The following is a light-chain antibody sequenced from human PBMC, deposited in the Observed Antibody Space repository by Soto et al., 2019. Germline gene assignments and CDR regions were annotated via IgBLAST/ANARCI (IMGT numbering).Light chain of an antibody. J-gene: IGKJ1*01. CDR3: QQYNNWPPWT. CDR2: GAS. Sequence: EIVMTQAPATLSVSPGERATLSCRASQSVSSNLAWYQQKPGQAPRLLIYGASTRATGIPARFSGSGPGTEFTLTISSLQSEDFAVYYCQQYNNWPPWTFRQGTKVEIK. V-gene: IGKV3-15*01. CDR1: QSVSSN.